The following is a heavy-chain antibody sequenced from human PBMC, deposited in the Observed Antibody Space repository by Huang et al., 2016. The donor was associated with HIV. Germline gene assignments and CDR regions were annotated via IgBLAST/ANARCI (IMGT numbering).Heavy chain of an antibody. CDR3: ATGFDVFFDF. Sequence: QVQLVQSRAEVKKPGASVKVSCKVSEYTLTELSIHWVRQPPGKGLEWIGGFYHEIGETIYAQKFQGRVTMTEDTSTETAFMELSGLRPEDTAVYYCATGFDVFFDFWGQGTLVTVSS. CDR1: EYTLTELS. D-gene: IGHD3-9*01. CDR2: FYHEIGET. V-gene: IGHV1-24*01. J-gene: IGHJ4*02.